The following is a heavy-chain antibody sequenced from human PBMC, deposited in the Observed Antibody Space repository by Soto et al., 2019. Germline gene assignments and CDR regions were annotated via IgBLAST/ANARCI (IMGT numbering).Heavy chain of an antibody. CDR1: GFTFSKAW. CDR3: VSDGAEVASGWVY. Sequence: EVQLVESGGGLVKPGGSLRLSCAASGFTFSKAWMNWVRQAPGKGLEWVGRIKSKSDGGTTDYAAPVKDRFTILRDDSKNTLYFQLIRLKTEDTAVYYCVSDGAEVASGWVYWGQGTLVTVSS. D-gene: IGHD3-3*01. J-gene: IGHJ4*02. V-gene: IGHV3-15*07. CDR2: IKSKSDGGTT.